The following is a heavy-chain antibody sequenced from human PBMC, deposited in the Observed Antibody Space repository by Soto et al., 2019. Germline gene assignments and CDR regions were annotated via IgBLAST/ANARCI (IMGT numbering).Heavy chain of an antibody. CDR1: GFTFSSYA. J-gene: IGHJ4*02. Sequence: GGSLRLSCAASGFTFSSYAMSWVRQAPGKGLEWVSYISSSSSTIYYADSVKGRFTISRDNAKNSLYLQMNSLRDEDTAVYYCASQYYDSSGYYYHDYWGQGTLVTVSS. V-gene: IGHV3-48*02. CDR3: ASQYYDSSGYYYHDY. D-gene: IGHD3-22*01. CDR2: ISSSSSTI.